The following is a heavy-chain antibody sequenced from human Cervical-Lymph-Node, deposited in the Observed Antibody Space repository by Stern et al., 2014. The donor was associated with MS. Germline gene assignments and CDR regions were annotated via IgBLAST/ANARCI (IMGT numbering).Heavy chain of an antibody. CDR3: ARDRALDNWNDVGYFDY. V-gene: IGHV3-48*02. CDR1: GFTFSSYS. Sequence: EDQLVESGGGLVQPGGSLRLSCAASGFTFSSYSMNWVRQAPGKGLEWVSYISSSSSTIYYADSVKGRFTISRDNAKNSLYLQMNSLRDEDTAVYYCARDRALDNWNDVGYFDYWGQGTLVTVSS. D-gene: IGHD1-1*01. J-gene: IGHJ4*02. CDR2: ISSSSSTI.